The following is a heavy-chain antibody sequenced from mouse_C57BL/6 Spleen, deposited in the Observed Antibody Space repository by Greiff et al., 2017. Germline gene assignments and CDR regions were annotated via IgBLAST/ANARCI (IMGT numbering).Heavy chain of an antibody. V-gene: IGHV1-5*01. CDR2: IYPGNSDT. CDR3: TRGVYGNYFYAMDY. Sequence: VQLQQSGTVLARPGASVKMSCKTSGYTFTSYWMHWVKQRPGQGLEWIGAIYPGNSDTSYNQKFKGKAKLTAVTSASTAYMELSSLTNEDSAVYYCTRGVYGNYFYAMDYWGQGTSVTVSS. D-gene: IGHD2-1*01. CDR1: GYTFTSYW. J-gene: IGHJ4*01.